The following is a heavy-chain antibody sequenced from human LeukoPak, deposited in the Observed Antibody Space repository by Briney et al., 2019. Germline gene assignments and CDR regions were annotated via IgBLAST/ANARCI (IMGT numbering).Heavy chain of an antibody. J-gene: IGHJ4*02. CDR1: GFTFSSYW. Sequence: GGSLRLSCAASGFTFSSYWMSWVRQAPGKGLEWVGNIKQGGSEKCYVHSVKGRFTISRDNAKNSLYLQMNSLRAEDTAVYYCARLGSSSCTFEYWGQGTLVTVST. CDR2: IKQGGSEK. D-gene: IGHD6-13*01. V-gene: IGHV3-7*01. CDR3: ARLGSSSCTFEY.